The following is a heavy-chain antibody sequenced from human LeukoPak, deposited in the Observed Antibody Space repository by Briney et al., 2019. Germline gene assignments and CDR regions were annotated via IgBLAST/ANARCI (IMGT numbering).Heavy chain of an antibody. Sequence: GGSLRLSCAASGFTFSSYAMSWVRQAPGKGLEWVSAISGSGGSTYYADSVKGRFTISRDNSKNTLYPQMNSLRAEDTAVYYCAKDLSGYSYPYYFDYWGQGTLVTVSS. CDR2: ISGSGGST. J-gene: IGHJ4*02. CDR3: AKDLSGYSYPYYFDY. CDR1: GFTFSSYA. D-gene: IGHD5-18*01. V-gene: IGHV3-23*01.